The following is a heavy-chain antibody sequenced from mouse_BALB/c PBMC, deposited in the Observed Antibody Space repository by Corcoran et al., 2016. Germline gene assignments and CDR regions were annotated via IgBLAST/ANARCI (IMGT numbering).Heavy chain of an antibody. CDR3: ATLYYPFVY. J-gene: IGHJ2*01. CDR1: GYSITSGYY. V-gene: IGHV3-6*02. D-gene: IGHD1-1*01. Sequence: DVQLQESGPGLVKPSQSLSLTCSVTGYSITSGYYWNWIRQFPGNKLEWMGYISYDGSNNYNPSLKNRISITRDTSKNQFFLKLNSVTTEDTATYYCATLYYPFVYWGQGTTLTVSS. CDR2: ISYDGSN.